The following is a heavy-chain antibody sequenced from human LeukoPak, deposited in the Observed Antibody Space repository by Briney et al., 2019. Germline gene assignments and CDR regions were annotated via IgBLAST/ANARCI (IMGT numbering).Heavy chain of an antibody. Sequence: SETLSLTCTVSGGSVSTTSYYWGWIRQPPGKGLEWIGSIYYSGSTYYNPSLKSRVTISVDTSKNQSSLKLSSVTAADTAVYYCARPYSSGWVGFGYWGQGTLVTVSS. V-gene: IGHV4-39*07. CDR1: GGSVSTTSYY. CDR3: ARPYSSGWVGFGY. J-gene: IGHJ4*02. CDR2: IYYSGST. D-gene: IGHD6-19*01.